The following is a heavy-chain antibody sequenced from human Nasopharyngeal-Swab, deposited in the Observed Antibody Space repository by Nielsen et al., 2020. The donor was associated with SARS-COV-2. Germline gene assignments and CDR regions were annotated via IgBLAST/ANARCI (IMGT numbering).Heavy chain of an antibody. CDR1: GGSVSSGSYY. V-gene: IGHV4-61*01. D-gene: IGHD3-10*01. CDR3: ARDHYGSGSPSMAV. J-gene: IGHJ6*02. CDR2: IHYSGST. Sequence: SETLSLTCTVSGGSVSSGSYYWSWIRQPPGKGLEWIGYIHYSGSTNYNPSLKSRVTISVDTSKNQFSLKLSSVTAADTAVYYCARDHYGSGSPSMAVWGQGTTVTVSS.